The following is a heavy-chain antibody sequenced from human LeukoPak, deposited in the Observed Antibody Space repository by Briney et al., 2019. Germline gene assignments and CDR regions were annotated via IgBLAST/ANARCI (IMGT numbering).Heavy chain of an antibody. CDR3: AKVGSSWYFGAFDI. CDR1: GFTFSSYS. Sequence: PGGSLRLSCAASGFTFSSYSMNWVRQAPGQGLEWVSYITSDSTTMFYADSVKGRFTASRDNAENSMYLQMNSLRAEDTAVYYCAKVGSSWYFGAFDIWGQGTMVTVSS. CDR2: ITSDSTTM. J-gene: IGHJ3*02. V-gene: IGHV3-48*01. D-gene: IGHD6-13*01.